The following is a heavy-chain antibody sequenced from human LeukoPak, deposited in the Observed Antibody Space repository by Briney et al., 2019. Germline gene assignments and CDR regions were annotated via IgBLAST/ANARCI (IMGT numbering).Heavy chain of an antibody. CDR1: GGSFSGYY. J-gene: IGHJ6*02. V-gene: IGHV4-34*01. Sequence: SETLSLTCAVYGGSFSGYYWSWIRQPPGKGLEWIGEINHSGSTNYNPSLKSRVTISVDTSKNQFSLKLSSVTAADTAVYYCARIRRPIPLYGMDVWGQGTTVTVSS. CDR3: ARIRRPIPLYGMDV. CDR2: INHSGST.